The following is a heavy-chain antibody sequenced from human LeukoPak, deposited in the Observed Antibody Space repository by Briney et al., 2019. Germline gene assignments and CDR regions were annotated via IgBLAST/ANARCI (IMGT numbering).Heavy chain of an antibody. CDR1: GFTFSSYE. J-gene: IGHJ4*02. Sequence: GGSLRLSCAASGFTFSSYEMNWVRQAPGKGLEWVSYISSSGSTIYYADSVKGRFTISRDNSKNTLYLQMNSLRAEDTAVYYCAKRDPTWLVQSWGQGTLVTVSS. CDR3: AKRDPTWLVQS. CDR2: ISSSGSTI. D-gene: IGHD3-9*01. V-gene: IGHV3-48*03.